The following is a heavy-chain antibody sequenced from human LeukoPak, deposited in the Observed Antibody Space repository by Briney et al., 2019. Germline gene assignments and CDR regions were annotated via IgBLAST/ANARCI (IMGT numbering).Heavy chain of an antibody. Sequence: GGSLRLSCAASGFTFSNYNMNWVRQAPGKGLEWVSYISSSSSTIYYADSVKGRFTISRDNSKNTLYLQMNSLRAEDTAVYYCARDQDVAAAGTWGSIDYWGQGTLVTVSS. J-gene: IGHJ4*02. V-gene: IGHV3-48*04. CDR3: ARDQDVAAAGTWGSIDY. CDR1: GFTFSNYN. D-gene: IGHD6-13*01. CDR2: ISSSSSTI.